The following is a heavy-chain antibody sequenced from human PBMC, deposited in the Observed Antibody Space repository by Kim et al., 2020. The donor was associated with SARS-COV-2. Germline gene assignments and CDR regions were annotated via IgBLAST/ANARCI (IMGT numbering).Heavy chain of an antibody. CDR1: GFTFSGSP. D-gene: IGHD1-1*01. Sequence: GGSLRLSCAASGFTFSGSPLHWVRQASGKGLEWVGRIRSKANSYATGYAASVKGRVTISRDDSKNTAYLEMSGLKTEDTALYYCTRIPATTLAFWDAFDIWGQGTMVTVSS. CDR2: IRSKANSYAT. CDR3: TRIPATTLAFWDAFDI. V-gene: IGHV3-73*01. J-gene: IGHJ3*02.